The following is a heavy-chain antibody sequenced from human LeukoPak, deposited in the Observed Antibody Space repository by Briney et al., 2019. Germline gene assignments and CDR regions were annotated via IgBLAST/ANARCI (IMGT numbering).Heavy chain of an antibody. Sequence: GGSLRLSCAASGFTFSSYSMNWVRQAPGKGLGWVSSISSSSSYIYYADSVKGGFTLSRDNAKNSLYLQMNSLRAEDTAVYYCARDAGYYYGSGSYYSDYWGQGTLVTVSS. CDR1: GFTFSSYS. D-gene: IGHD3-10*01. CDR2: ISSSSSYI. J-gene: IGHJ4*02. CDR3: ARDAGYYYGSGSYYSDY. V-gene: IGHV3-21*01.